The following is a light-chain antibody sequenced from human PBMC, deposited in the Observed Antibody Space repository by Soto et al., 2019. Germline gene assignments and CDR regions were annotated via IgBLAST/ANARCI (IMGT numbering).Light chain of an antibody. CDR2: DAS. CDR1: QSVSSY. J-gene: IGKJ2*01. Sequence: EIVLTQSPATLSLSPGERATLSCRASQSVSSYLARYQQKPGQAPRLLIYDASNRATGIPARFSGSWSGTDFTLTISRLEPEEFAVYYCQQRSNWPPYTFGQGTKLEIK. CDR3: QQRSNWPPYT. V-gene: IGKV3-11*01.